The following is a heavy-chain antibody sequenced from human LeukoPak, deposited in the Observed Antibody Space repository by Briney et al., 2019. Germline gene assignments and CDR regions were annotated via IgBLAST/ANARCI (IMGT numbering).Heavy chain of an antibody. CDR3: ARDSRSGDYDAFDI. CDR1: GGSISSYY. V-gene: IGHV4-59*01. J-gene: IGHJ3*02. Sequence: SETLSLTCTVSGGSISSYYWSWIRQPPGKGLEWIGYIYYSGSTNYNPSLKSRVTISVDTSKNQFSLKLSSVTAADTAVYYCARDSRSGDYDAFDIWGQGTMVTVSS. D-gene: IGHD5-12*01. CDR2: IYYSGST.